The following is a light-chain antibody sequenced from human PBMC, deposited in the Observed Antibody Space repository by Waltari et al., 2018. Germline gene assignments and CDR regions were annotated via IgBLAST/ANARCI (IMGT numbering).Light chain of an antibody. CDR3: KQYYSSPFT. J-gene: IGKJ3*01. CDR1: QSVLYSSNNKNY. CDR2: WAS. V-gene: IGKV4-1*01. Sequence: DIVMTQSPDSLAVSLGERATINCKSSQSVLYSSNNKNYLGWYQQKQGQPPKPLIYWASTRESGVPDRFSGSGSGTDFTLTISSLQAEDVAVYYCKQYYSSPFTFGPGTKVEIK.